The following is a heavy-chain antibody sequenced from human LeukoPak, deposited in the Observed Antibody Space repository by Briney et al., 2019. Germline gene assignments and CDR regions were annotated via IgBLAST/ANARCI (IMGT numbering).Heavy chain of an antibody. CDR3: AKVRPYCSGGSCYSGGTDY. D-gene: IGHD2-15*01. V-gene: IGHV3-30*18. Sequence: GGSLRLSCAASGFTFSSYGMHWVRQAPGKGLEWVAVISYDGSNKYYADSVKGRFTISRDNSKNTLYPQMNSLRAEDTAVYYCAKVRPYCSGGSCYSGGTDYWGQGTLVTVSS. CDR1: GFTFSSYG. J-gene: IGHJ4*02. CDR2: ISYDGSNK.